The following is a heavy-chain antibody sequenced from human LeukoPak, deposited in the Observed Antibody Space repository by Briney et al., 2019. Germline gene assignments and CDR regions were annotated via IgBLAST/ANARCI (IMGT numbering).Heavy chain of an antibody. Sequence: GGSLRLSCAVSGFSLSINSMCWVRQAPGKGLEWVSGISRDGDKTYYVDSVEGRFTVSRDTSKNTLYLQMDTLRVEDTATYYCAKEEVPNDYWGQGTLVTVSS. CDR1: GFSLSINS. J-gene: IGHJ4*02. CDR2: ISRDGDKT. V-gene: IGHV3-23*01. D-gene: IGHD2-2*01. CDR3: AKEEVPNDY.